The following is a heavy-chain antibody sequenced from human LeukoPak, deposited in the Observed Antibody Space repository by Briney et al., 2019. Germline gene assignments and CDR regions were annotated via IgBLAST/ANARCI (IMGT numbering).Heavy chain of an antibody. CDR3: ARGAYGDK. CDR1: GYTLTSYG. D-gene: IGHD4-17*01. Sequence: ASVTVSCKASGYTLTSYGISWVRQAPGQGLEWMGWISAYNGNTNYAQKVQGRLTLTTDRSTNTAYMELRSLRSDDTAVYYCARGAYGDKWGQGTMVTVSS. CDR2: ISAYNGNT. V-gene: IGHV1-18*01. J-gene: IGHJ4*02.